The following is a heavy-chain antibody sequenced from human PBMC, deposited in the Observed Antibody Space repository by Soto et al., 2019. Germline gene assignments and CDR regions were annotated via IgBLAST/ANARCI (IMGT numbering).Heavy chain of an antibody. V-gene: IGHV4-34*09. D-gene: IGHD6-6*01. J-gene: IGHJ6*02. CDR2: IYNSGST. Sequence: PSETLSLTCAVYGGSFSGYYWSWIRQHPGKGLEWIGHIYNSGSTYYNPSLKSRVTISVDTSKNQFSLKLNSVTAADTAVYYCARVSYSSSPRYYYYGMAVWGQGTTVPVSS. CDR3: ARVSYSSSPRYYYYGMAV. CDR1: GGSFSGYY.